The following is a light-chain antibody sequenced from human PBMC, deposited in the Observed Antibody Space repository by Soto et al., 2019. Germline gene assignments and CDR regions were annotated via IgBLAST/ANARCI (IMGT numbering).Light chain of an antibody. CDR2: DAS. Sequence: EIVLTQSPGTLSVSLGERATLSCRASESVSSSHLAWYQHKPGQAPRLLIYDASSRATGIPDRFSGSGSRTDFTLNISRVESENFAVYYCQQYCSPYTFGQGTKLEMK. CDR1: ESVSSSH. V-gene: IGKV3-20*01. CDR3: QQYCSPYT. J-gene: IGKJ2*01.